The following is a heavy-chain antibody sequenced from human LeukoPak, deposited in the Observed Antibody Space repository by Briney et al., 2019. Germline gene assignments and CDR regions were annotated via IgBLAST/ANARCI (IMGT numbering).Heavy chain of an antibody. D-gene: IGHD2-15*01. CDR3: ARDRSWGSGYNYGMDV. Sequence: GGSLRLSCAASGFTSSDYYMSWIRQAPGKGLEWVSYISGSTSYTNYADSVKGRFTISGDNAKNSLYLQMNSLRAEDTAVYYCARDRSWGSGYNYGMDVWGQGTTVIVSS. J-gene: IGHJ6*02. CDR2: ISGSTSYT. CDR1: GFTSSDYY. V-gene: IGHV3-11*05.